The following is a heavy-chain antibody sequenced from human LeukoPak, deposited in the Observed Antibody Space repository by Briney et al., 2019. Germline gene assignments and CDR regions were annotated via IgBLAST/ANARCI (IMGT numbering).Heavy chain of an antibody. CDR2: INAGNGNT. D-gene: IGHD6-13*01. J-gene: IGHJ2*01. V-gene: IGHV1-3*01. CDR1: GYTFTSYA. Sequence: GASVKVSCKASGYTFTSYAMHWVRQAPGQRLEWMGWINAGNGNTKYSQKFQGRVTITRDASASTAYMELSSLRSEDTAVYYCARGEQLVLGYFDLWGRGTLVTVSS. CDR3: ARGEQLVLGYFDL.